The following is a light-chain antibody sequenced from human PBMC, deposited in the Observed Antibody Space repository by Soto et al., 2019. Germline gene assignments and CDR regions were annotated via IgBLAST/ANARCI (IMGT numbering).Light chain of an antibody. CDR2: AAS. V-gene: IGKV1-39*01. CDR1: QSIGSY. CDR3: QKSYSTPMYT. Sequence: DIQMPQSPSSLSTSLAATGTMTCRAHQSIGSYLNWYQQKPGKAPKLLIYAASSLPSGVPSRFSGSGSGTDFTLTISSLQPEDFATYYCQKSYSTPMYTFGKGTKVDIK. J-gene: IGKJ2*01.